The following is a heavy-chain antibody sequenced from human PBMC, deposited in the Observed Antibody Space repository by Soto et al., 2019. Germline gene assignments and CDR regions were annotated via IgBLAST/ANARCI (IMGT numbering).Heavy chain of an antibody. CDR3: SRPLYSGSYSDYYFDY. D-gene: IGHD1-26*01. Sequence: PGGSLRLSCAASGFTFSSYGMHWVRQAPGKGLEWVAVISYDGINKYYADSVQGRFTISRDISKNTLYLQMNSLRTEDTAVYYCSRPLYSGSYSDYYFDYWGQGTLVTVSS. CDR1: GFTFSSYG. J-gene: IGHJ4*02. CDR2: ISYDGINK. V-gene: IGHV3-30*03.